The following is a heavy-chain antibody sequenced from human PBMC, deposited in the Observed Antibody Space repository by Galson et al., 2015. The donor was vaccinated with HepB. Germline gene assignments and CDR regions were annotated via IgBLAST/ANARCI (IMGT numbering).Heavy chain of an antibody. J-gene: IGHJ4*02. CDR3: ARGYSGYDEFDY. CDR2: IWYDGSNK. D-gene: IGHD5-12*01. V-gene: IGHV3-33*08. CDR1: GFTFSSYG. Sequence: SLRLSCADSGFTFSSYGMHWVRQAPGKGLEWVAVIWYDGSNKYYADSVKGRFTISRDNSKNTLYLQMNSLRAEDTAVYYCARGYSGYDEFDYWGQGTLVTVSS.